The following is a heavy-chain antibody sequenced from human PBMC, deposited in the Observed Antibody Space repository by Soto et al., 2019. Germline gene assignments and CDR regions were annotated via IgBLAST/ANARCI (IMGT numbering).Heavy chain of an antibody. Sequence: EVQLVESGGGLVQPGGSLRLSCAASGFTFSSYWMHWVRQAPGKGLVWVSRINSDGSSTSYADSVKGRFTISRDNSKNTLYLQMNSLRAEDTAVYYCAREGVPYIVGATHWGQGTLVTVSS. D-gene: IGHD1-26*01. J-gene: IGHJ4*02. CDR2: INSDGSST. V-gene: IGHV3-74*01. CDR1: GFTFSSYW. CDR3: AREGVPYIVGATH.